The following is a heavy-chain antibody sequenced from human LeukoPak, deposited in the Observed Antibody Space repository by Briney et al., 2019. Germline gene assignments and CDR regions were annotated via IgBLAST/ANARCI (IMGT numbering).Heavy chain of an antibody. J-gene: IGHJ6*03. CDR2: IYSGGST. Sequence: GGSLRLSCAASGFTVSSNYMSWVRQAPGKGLEGVSVIYSGGSTYYADSVKGRFTISRDNSKNTLYLQMNSLRAEDTAVYYCARDSGYDLKGYYYYMDVWGKGATVTISS. D-gene: IGHD5-12*01. V-gene: IGHV3-53*01. CDR3: ARDSGYDLKGYYYYMDV. CDR1: GFTVSSNY.